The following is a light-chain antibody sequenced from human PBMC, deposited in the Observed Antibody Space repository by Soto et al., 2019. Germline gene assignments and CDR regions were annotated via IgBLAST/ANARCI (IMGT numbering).Light chain of an antibody. V-gene: IGLV2-14*03. CDR2: GVS. CDR3: SSYTTSNTWV. CDR1: INDVGAFNY. Sequence: QSVLTQPASVSGSPGQSITISCTGSINDVGAFNYVSWYRHSPGEAPKVLIRGVSIRPSGVSIRFSASKSANTASLTISGLQAEDEALYYCSSYTTSNTWVFGGGTKLTVL. J-gene: IGLJ3*02.